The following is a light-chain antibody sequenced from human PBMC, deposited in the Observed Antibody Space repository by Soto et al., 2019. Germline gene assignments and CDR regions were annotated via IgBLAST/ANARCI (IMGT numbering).Light chain of an antibody. CDR1: QSISFW. J-gene: IGKJ1*01. CDR2: DAS. Sequence: DIQMTQSTSTLSAFVGDRVTINCRASQSISFWLAGYQQKPGRAPKLLIYDASSLEIGVPSRFSGSGSGTEFTLTISSLQPDDFATYYCQQYNTYSPTFGQGTKVDIK. V-gene: IGKV1-5*01. CDR3: QQYNTYSPT.